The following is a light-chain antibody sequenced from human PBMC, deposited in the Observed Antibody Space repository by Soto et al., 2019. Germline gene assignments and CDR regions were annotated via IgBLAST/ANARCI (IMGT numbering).Light chain of an antibody. Sequence: QAVVTQPPSVSGAPGQRVTISCTGSSSNIGAGYDLHWYQQLPGTAPKLLIYSNTNRPSGVPDRFSGSKSGTSASLAITGLQAEDEGDYYCQSYDSSLSGYVFGTGTKLTVL. CDR2: SNT. CDR1: SSNIGAGYD. CDR3: QSYDSSLSGYV. J-gene: IGLJ1*01. V-gene: IGLV1-40*01.